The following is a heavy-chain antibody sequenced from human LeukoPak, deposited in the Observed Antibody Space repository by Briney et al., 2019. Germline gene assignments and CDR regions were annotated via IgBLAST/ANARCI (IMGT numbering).Heavy chain of an antibody. V-gene: IGHV3-23*01. Sequence: PGGSLRLSCAASGFTFSSYAMSWVRQAPGKGLEWGSAISGSGGSTYYADSVKGRFTIPRDNSKNTLYLQMNSLRAEDTAVYYCAKAVRQWLGYFDLWGRGTLVTVSS. CDR1: GFTFSSYA. CDR2: ISGSGGST. J-gene: IGHJ2*01. CDR3: AKAVRQWLGYFDL. D-gene: IGHD6-19*01.